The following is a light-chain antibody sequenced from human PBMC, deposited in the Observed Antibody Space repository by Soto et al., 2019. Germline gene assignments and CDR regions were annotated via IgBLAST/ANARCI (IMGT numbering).Light chain of an antibody. V-gene: IGLV1-44*01. CDR1: GSSIGTNT. CDR2: GDN. J-gene: IGLJ2*01. Sequence: VLTQPPSASGTPGQRVTISCSGSGSSIGTNTVNWYRQLPGTAPKLLIYGDNQRPSGVPDRFSGSKSGTSASLAISGLQSEDEAEYYCAAWDGSLNNVLFGGGTQLTVL. CDR3: AAWDGSLNNVL.